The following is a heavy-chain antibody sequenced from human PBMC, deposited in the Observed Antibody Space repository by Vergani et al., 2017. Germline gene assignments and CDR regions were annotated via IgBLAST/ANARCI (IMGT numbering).Heavy chain of an antibody. CDR2: FDPEDGET. Sequence: QVQLVQSGAEVKKPGASVKVSCKVSGYTLTELSMHWVRQAPGKGLEWMGGFDPEDGETIYAQKFKGRVTMTEDTSTDTAYMELSSLRSEDTAVYYCATDTGYSYGSPYRFDPWGQGTLVTVSS. CDR3: ATDTGYSYGSPYRFDP. V-gene: IGHV1-24*01. CDR1: GYTLTELS. J-gene: IGHJ5*02. D-gene: IGHD5-18*01.